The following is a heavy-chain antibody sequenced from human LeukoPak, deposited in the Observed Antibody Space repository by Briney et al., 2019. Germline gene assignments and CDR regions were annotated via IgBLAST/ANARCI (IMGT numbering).Heavy chain of an antibody. Sequence: GRSLRLSCAASGFTFSSYAMHWVRQAPGKGLEWVAVISYDGSNKYYADSVKGRFTISRGNSKNTLYLQMNSLRAEDTAVYYCARGRADYGDYVFDYWGQGTLVTVSS. CDR1: GFTFSSYA. D-gene: IGHD4-17*01. V-gene: IGHV3-30*04. J-gene: IGHJ4*02. CDR2: ISYDGSNK. CDR3: ARGRADYGDYVFDY.